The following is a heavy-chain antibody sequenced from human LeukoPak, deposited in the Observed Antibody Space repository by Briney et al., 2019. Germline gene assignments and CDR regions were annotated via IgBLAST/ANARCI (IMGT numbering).Heavy chain of an antibody. CDR1: GGSISPYY. V-gene: IGHV4-59*08. CDR2: IYYSGST. CDR3: ARHIDNGWYAF. J-gene: IGHJ4*02. D-gene: IGHD6-19*01. Sequence: SETLSLTCTVSGGSISPYYWSWIRQPPGKGLEWIGYIYYSGSTNYNPSLKSRVTMSVDRSRNQFSLKLNSVTAADTAVYYCARHIDNGWYAFWGQGTLVTVSS.